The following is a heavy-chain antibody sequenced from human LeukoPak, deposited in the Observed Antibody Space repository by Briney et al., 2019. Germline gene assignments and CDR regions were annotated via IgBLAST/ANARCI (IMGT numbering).Heavy chain of an antibody. CDR1: GFTFSSYG. D-gene: IGHD2-21*02. CDR3: AKASVTYCGGDCYRGFDC. J-gene: IGHJ4*02. CDR2: ISYDESNK. Sequence: SGGSLRLSCAASGFTFSSYGMHWVRHAPGKGLEWVALISYDESNKYYADSVKGRFTISRDNSDNTLFLQMNSLRAEDTAVYYCAKASVTYCGGDCYRGFDCWGQGTLVTVSS. V-gene: IGHV3-30*18.